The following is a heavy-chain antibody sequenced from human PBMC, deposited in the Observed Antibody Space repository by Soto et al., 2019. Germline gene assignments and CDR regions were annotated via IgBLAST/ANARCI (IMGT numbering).Heavy chain of an antibody. CDR1: GFTFSSYA. CDR3: PRDIGDYQDFTWFAP. D-gene: IGHD3-3*01. Sequence: PGGSLRLSCAASGFTFSSYAMHWVRQAPGKGLEWVAVISYDGSNKYYADSVKGRFTISRDNSKNTLYLQMNSLRAEDTAVYYFPRDIGDYQDFTWFAPWAREPWSPSPQ. CDR2: ISYDGSNK. V-gene: IGHV3-30-3*01. J-gene: IGHJ5*02.